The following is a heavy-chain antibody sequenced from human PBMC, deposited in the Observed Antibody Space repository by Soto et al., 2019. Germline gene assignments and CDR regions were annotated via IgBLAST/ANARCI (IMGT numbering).Heavy chain of an antibody. CDR1: GGTFSGYY. D-gene: IGHD1-26*01. J-gene: IGHJ6*02. Sequence: PSETLSLTCAVYGGTFSGYYWSWIRQPPGKGLEWIGEINHSGSTNYNPSLKRRVTISVDTSKNQFALKLSSVTAADAAVYYCARALLGAYYYYYYGMDVWGQGTTVTVSS. CDR2: INHSGST. CDR3: ARALLGAYYYYYYGMDV. V-gene: IGHV4-34*01.